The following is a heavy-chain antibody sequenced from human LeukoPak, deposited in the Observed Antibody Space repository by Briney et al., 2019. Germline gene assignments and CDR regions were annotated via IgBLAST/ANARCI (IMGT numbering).Heavy chain of an antibody. V-gene: IGHV1-69*05. CDR3: QHDDIEMATIL. CDR1: GGPFSSLA. CDR2: IIPLFGTP. Sequence: VASVKVSCKASGGPFSSLAIYWVRQAPGQGLEWMGGIIPLFGTPDYAQKFQGRVTVTTDESTSTAYMELSSLRSDDTAVYYCQHDDIEMATILWGQGTLVTVSS. D-gene: IGHD5-24*01. J-gene: IGHJ4*02.